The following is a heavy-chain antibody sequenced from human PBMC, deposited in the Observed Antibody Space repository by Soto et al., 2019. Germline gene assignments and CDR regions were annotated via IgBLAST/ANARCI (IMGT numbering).Heavy chain of an antibody. CDR1: GFTFSSYS. Sequence: EVQLVESGGGLVQPGRSLRLSCAASGFTFSSYSMNWVRQAPGKGLEWVSSISSSSSYIYYADSVKGRFTISRDNAKNSLYLQMNSLRAEDTAVYYCARDPASSSRGLFGLDYWGQGTLVTVSS. CDR2: ISSSSSYI. CDR3: ARDPASSSRGLFGLDY. D-gene: IGHD6-6*01. V-gene: IGHV3-21*01. J-gene: IGHJ4*02.